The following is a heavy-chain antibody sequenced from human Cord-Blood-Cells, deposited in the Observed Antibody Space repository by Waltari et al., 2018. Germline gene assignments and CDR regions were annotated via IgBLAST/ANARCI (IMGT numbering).Heavy chain of an antibody. Sequence: QVQLVQSRAEVKKPASSVQVTCKASSCTFSSYAISWVRQAPGQGLEWMGLIIPIFGTANYAQKFQGRVTITADESTSTAYMELSSLRSEDTAVYYCARQTGYRGSYPDYWGQGTLVTVSS. CDR1: SCTFSSYA. CDR3: ARQTGYRGSYPDY. V-gene: IGHV1-69*01. CDR2: IIPIFGTA. D-gene: IGHD1-26*01. J-gene: IGHJ4*02.